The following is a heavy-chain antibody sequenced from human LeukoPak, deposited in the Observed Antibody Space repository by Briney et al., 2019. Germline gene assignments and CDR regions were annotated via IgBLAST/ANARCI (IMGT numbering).Heavy chain of an antibody. CDR2: IYYSGST. CDR1: GGSISSYY. CDR3: ARSRAAAGTGVDY. D-gene: IGHD6-13*01. J-gene: IGHJ4*02. V-gene: IGHV4-59*08. Sequence: SETLSLTCTVSGGSISSYYWSWIRQPPGKGLEWIGYIYYSGSTNYNPSLKSRVTISVDTSKNQFSLKLSSVTAADTAVYYCARSRAAAGTGVDYWGQGTLVTVSS.